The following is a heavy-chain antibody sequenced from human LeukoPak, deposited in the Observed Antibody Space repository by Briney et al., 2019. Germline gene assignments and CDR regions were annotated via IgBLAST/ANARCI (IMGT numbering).Heavy chain of an antibody. D-gene: IGHD3-22*01. Sequence: PSETLSLTCNVSGVSITSGDYFWNWIRQPPGKGLEWLGYIHHTGSTYYNPSLKSRVTISVDTSKNQFSLKLSSVTAADTAVYYCARSTWLLDKWGQGTLVTVSS. CDR1: GVSITSGDYF. J-gene: IGHJ4*02. V-gene: IGHV4-30-4*02. CDR3: ARSTWLLDK. CDR2: IHHTGST.